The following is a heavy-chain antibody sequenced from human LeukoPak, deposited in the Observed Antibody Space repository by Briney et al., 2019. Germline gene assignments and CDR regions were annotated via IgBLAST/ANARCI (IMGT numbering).Heavy chain of an antibody. Sequence: PGGSLRLSCAASGFTFSSYAMSWVRQAPGKGLEWVSAISGSGGSTYYADSVKGRFTISRDNSKNTLYLQMNSPRAEDTAVYYCAKRPYYYDSSGLDYWGQGTLVTVSS. CDR3: AKRPYYYDSSGLDY. V-gene: IGHV3-23*01. J-gene: IGHJ4*02. CDR1: GFTFSSYA. CDR2: ISGSGGST. D-gene: IGHD3-22*01.